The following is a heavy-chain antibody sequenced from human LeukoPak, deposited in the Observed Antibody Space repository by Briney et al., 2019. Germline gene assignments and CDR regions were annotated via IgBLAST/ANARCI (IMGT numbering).Heavy chain of an antibody. Sequence: PGGSLTLSCVVSGFPLNPFAVTWVRQAPGKGLEWVSFISASASTTHYADSVKGRFTISKDIAKNTIHLQMESLKVEDTAVYFCTKNIGYSYGYLANWGQGALVTVSS. CDR3: TKNIGYSYGYLAN. CDR2: ISASASTT. CDR1: GFPLNPFA. J-gene: IGHJ4*02. D-gene: IGHD5-18*01. V-gene: IGHV3-23*01.